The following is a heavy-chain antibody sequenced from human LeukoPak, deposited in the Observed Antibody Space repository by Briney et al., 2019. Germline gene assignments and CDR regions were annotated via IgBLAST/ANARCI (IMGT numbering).Heavy chain of an antibody. J-gene: IGHJ4*02. D-gene: IGHD3-10*01. CDR1: GFIFDGYA. CDR3: ATGRGQLEY. V-gene: IGHV3-30*03. CDR2: VSKDGSAT. Sequence: GGSLRLSCAASGFIFDGYAMNWVRQAPGKGLEWVAQVSKDGSATFYADSVRGRFTISRDNSKNTLSLQMDNLRVDDTAVYFCATGRGQLEYLGQGALV.